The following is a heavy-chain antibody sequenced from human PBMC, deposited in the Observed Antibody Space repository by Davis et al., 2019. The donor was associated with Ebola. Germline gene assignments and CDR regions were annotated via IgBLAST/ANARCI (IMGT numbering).Heavy chain of an antibody. Sequence: SETLSLTCAVYGGSFSGYYWSWIRQPPGKGLEWIGYIYYSGSTNYNPSLKSRVTISVDTSKNQFSLKLSSVTAADTAVYYCARDLSSSGWPNWFDPWGQGTLVTVSS. CDR1: GGSFSGYY. CDR3: ARDLSSSGWPNWFDP. V-gene: IGHV4-59*01. CDR2: IYYSGST. J-gene: IGHJ5*02. D-gene: IGHD6-19*01.